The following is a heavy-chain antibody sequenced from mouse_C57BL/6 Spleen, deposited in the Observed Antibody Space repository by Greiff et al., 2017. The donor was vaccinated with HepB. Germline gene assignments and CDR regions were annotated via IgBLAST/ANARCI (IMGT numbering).Heavy chain of an antibody. CDR3: ARGYYGSRGGYFDV. V-gene: IGHV1-18*01. CDR1: GYTFTDYN. D-gene: IGHD1-1*01. J-gene: IGHJ1*03. Sequence: EVQLQQSGPELVKPGASVKIPCKASGYTFTDYNMDWVKQSHGKSLEWIGDINPNNGGTIYNQKFKGKATLTVDKSSSTAYMELRSLTSEDTAVYYCARGYYGSRGGYFDVWGTGTTVTVSS. CDR2: INPNNGGT.